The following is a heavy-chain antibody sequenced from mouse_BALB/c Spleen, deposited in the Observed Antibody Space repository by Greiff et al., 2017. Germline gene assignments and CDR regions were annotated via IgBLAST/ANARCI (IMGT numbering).Heavy chain of an antibody. CDR2: ISSGGSYT. J-gene: IGHJ2*01. CDR3: TRDEWLLDY. V-gene: IGHV5-6-4*01. Sequence: DVMLVESGGGLVKPGGSLKLSCAASGFTFSSYTMSWVRQTPEKRLEWVATISSGGSYTYYPDSVKGRFTISRDNAKNTLYLQMSSLKSEDTAMYYCTRDEWLLDYWGQGTTLTVSS. D-gene: IGHD2-3*01. CDR1: GFTFSSYT.